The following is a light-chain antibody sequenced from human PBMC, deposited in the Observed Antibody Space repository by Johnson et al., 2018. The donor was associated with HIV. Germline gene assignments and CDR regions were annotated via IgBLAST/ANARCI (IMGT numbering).Light chain of an antibody. V-gene: IGLV1-51*02. Sequence: QSVLTQPPSVSAAPGQKVTISCSGSSSNIGNNYVSWYQQLPGTAPKLLIYENNKRPSGIPDRFSGSRSGTSATLGITGLQTGDEADYYCGTWDSSLGASVFGTGTKVTVL. CDR2: ENN. CDR1: SSNIGNNY. J-gene: IGLJ1*01. CDR3: GTWDSSLGASV.